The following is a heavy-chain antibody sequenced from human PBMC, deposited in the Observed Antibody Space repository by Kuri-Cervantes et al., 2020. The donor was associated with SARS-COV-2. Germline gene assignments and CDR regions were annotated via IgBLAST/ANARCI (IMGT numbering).Heavy chain of an antibody. CDR3: AKDSPGIAVAEAFDI. Sequence: LSLTCAASGFTVSSNYMSWVRQAPGKGLEWVSSISSSSSYIYYADSVKGRFTISRDNAKSSLYLQMNSLRAEDTAVYYCAKDSPGIAVAEAFDIWGQGTMVTVSS. D-gene: IGHD6-19*01. V-gene: IGHV3-21*04. J-gene: IGHJ3*02. CDR2: ISSSSSYI. CDR1: GFTVSSNY.